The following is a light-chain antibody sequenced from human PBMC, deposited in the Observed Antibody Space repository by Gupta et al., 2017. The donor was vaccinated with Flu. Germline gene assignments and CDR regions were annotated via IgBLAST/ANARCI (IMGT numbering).Light chain of an antibody. CDR1: SSNIGSNT. CDR2: GSN. J-gene: IGLJ1*01. Sequence: QSVLAQPPSASGTPGQRVTISCSGSSSNIGSNTVNWYQQVPGTSPKLLIYGSNQRPSGVPDRFAGSTSGTSASLAISGLQSEDEADYYCAAWDDSLNGHYVFGTGTKVTVL. CDR3: AAWDDSLNGHYV. V-gene: IGLV1-44*01.